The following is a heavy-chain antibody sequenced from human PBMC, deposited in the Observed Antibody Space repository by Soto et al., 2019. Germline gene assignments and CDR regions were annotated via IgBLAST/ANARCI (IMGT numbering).Heavy chain of an antibody. CDR1: GGSITSGGYF. CDR2: LYYTGAS. CDR3: ARSRSGYEIDY. Sequence: ESGPGLVKPSETLSLTCTVSGGSITSGGYFWSWLRQRPGKGLEWIGYLYYTGASSYNPSLKTRLTTSVDASKSQFSPNLSSVTAADTAVYYCARSRSGYEIDYWGQGTLVTVSS. D-gene: IGHD5-12*01. J-gene: IGHJ4*02. V-gene: IGHV4-31*03.